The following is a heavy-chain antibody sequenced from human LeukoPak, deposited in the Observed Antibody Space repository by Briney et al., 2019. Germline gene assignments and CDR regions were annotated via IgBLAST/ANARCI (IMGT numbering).Heavy chain of an antibody. CDR3: AKDRVCSGGSCYFDC. CDR2: ISSSSTYI. J-gene: IGHJ4*02. V-gene: IGHV3-21*04. D-gene: IGHD2-15*01. Sequence: PGGSLRLSCAASGFTFSRHTMNWVRQAPGKGLEWVSSISSSSTYIYYADSVKGRFTISRDNSKNTLFLQMNSLRAEDTAVYYCAKDRVCSGGSCYFDCWGQGTLVTVSS. CDR1: GFTFSRHT.